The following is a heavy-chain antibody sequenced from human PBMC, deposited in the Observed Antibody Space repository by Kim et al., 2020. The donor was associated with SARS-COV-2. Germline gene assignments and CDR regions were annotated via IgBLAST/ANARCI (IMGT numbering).Heavy chain of an antibody. Sequence: ASVKVSCKASGYTFTSYAMHWVRQAPGQRLEWMGWINAGNGNTKYSQKFQGRVTITRDTSASTAYMELSSLRSEDTAVYYCASTRYSYGYIGYYFDYWGQGTLVTVSS. CDR3: ASTRYSYGYIGYYFDY. J-gene: IGHJ4*02. CDR2: INAGNGNT. CDR1: GYTFTSYA. D-gene: IGHD5-18*01. V-gene: IGHV1-3*01.